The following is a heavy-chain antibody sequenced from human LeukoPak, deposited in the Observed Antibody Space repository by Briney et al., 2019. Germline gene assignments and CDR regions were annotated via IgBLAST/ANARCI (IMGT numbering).Heavy chain of an antibody. Sequence: SETLSLTCTVSGGSISSYYWSWIRRPPGKGLEWIGYMYYSGSTNYNPRVTIPVDTSKNQFSLKLSSVTAADTAVYYCAGGVHNGAFDIWGQGTMVTVSS. CDR1: GGSISSYY. J-gene: IGHJ3*02. CDR3: AGGVHNGAFDI. V-gene: IGHV4-59*08. CDR2: MYYSGST. D-gene: IGHD1-14*01.